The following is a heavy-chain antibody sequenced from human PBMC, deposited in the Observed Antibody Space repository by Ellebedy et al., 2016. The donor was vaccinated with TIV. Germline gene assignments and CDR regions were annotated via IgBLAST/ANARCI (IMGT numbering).Heavy chain of an antibody. V-gene: IGHV3-48*04. CDR2: ISSSSSTM. CDR3: GTARFGDFYGMDV. Sequence: PGGSLRLSCAASGFTFSSYSLNWVRQAPGKGLEWVSYISSSSSTMYYADSVKGRFTISRDNAKNSLYLQMNSLRVEDTAVYYCGTARFGDFYGMDVWGQGTTVTVSS. D-gene: IGHD3-10*01. CDR1: GFTFSSYS. J-gene: IGHJ6*01.